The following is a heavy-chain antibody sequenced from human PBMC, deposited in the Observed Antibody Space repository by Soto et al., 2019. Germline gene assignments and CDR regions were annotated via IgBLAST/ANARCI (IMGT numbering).Heavy chain of an antibody. CDR1: GFAFRDHH. D-gene: IGHD2-21*01. V-gene: IGHV3-72*01. J-gene: IGHJ4*02. CDR2: SKNEASGYTT. CDR3: TRDSMSYSFDH. Sequence: GGSLRLSCAASGFAFRDHHMDWVRQAPGKGLECVASSKNEASGYTTEYAASVQGRFTISRDESKNVLLLQMNSLKTEDTAVYYCTRDSMSYSFDHWGQGIRVTVSS.